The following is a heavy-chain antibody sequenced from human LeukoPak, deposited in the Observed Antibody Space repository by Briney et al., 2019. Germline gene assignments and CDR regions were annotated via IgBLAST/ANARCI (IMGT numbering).Heavy chain of an antibody. CDR3: ARVLYYYDSSGYRWDASDI. D-gene: IGHD3-22*01. CDR2: MNPNSGNT. J-gene: IGHJ3*02. V-gene: IGHV1-8*01. CDR1: GYTFTSYD. Sequence: ASVKVSCKASGYTFTSYDINWVRQATGQGLEWMGWMNPNSGNTGYAQKFQGRVTMTRNTSISTAYMELSSLRSEDTAVYYCARVLYYYDSSGYRWDASDIWGQGTMVTVSS.